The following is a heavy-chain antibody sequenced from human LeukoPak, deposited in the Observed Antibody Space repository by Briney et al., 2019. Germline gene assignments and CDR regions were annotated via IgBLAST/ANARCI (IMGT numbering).Heavy chain of an antibody. CDR1: GYTFTDYH. V-gene: IGHV1-46*01. CDR3: ARRPSSGSPVAFDI. J-gene: IGHJ3*02. Sequence: ASVKVSCKASGYTFTDYHIHWVRQAPGQGLEWMGIINPSGGSTSYAQKFQGRVTMTRDTSTNTVDMELSSLRSEDTAVYYCARRPSSGSPVAFDIWGQGTMVTISS. D-gene: IGHD3-10*01. CDR2: INPSGGST.